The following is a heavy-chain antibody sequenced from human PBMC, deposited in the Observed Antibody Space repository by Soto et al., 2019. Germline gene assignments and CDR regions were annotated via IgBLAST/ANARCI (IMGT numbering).Heavy chain of an antibody. CDR2: IDDSGDGT. V-gene: IGHV3-23*01. CDR1: GFTFSNYA. CDR3: AKDRWFDP. J-gene: IGHJ5*02. Sequence: EVQLLESGGGLVQPGDSVRLSCAASGFTFSNYAMTWVLQAPGKGLEWVSGIDDSGDGTYSADSLTGRFTISRDNSKNTLYLHMNGLIVDDKAVYYCAKDRWFDPWGQGTLVTVSS.